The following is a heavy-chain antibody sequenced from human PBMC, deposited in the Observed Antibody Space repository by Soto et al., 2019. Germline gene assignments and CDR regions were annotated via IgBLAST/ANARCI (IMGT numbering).Heavy chain of an antibody. V-gene: IGHV4-30-4*01. D-gene: IGHD6-13*01. Sequence: QVQLQESGPGLVKPSQTLSLTCTVSGGSISSGDYYWSWIRQPPGKGLEWIGYIYYSGSTYYNPSRNSRVTISVDTSKNQFSLKLSSVTAADTAVYYCARGGTGYSSSWYFVPLDYWGQGTLVTVSS. CDR2: IYYSGST. CDR1: GGSISSGDYY. J-gene: IGHJ4*02. CDR3: ARGGTGYSSSWYFVPLDY.